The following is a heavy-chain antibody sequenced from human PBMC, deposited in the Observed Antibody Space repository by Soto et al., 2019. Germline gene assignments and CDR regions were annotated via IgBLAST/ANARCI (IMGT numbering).Heavy chain of an antibody. CDR3: ARTIRDCSGGSCYLGHYYYYGMDV. V-gene: IGHV5-51*01. J-gene: IGHJ6*02. CDR1: GYSFTSYW. CDR2: IYPGDSDT. D-gene: IGHD2-15*01. Sequence: SLKISCKGSGYSFTSYWIGWVRQMPGKGLEWMGIIYPGDSDTRYSPSFQGQVTISADKSISTAYLQWSSLKASDTAMYYCARTIRDCSGGSCYLGHYYYYGMDVWGQGTTVTVSS.